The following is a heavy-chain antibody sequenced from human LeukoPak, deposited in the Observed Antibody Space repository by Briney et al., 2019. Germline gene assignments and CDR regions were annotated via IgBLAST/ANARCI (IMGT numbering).Heavy chain of an antibody. J-gene: IGHJ5*02. CDR3: AKGGRDTGGNWFDP. CDR2: ISGGGGNT. D-gene: IGHD2-8*02. V-gene: IGHV3-23*01. Sequence: GGSLRLSCVDSGFTCSTYAMSWVRQAPGKGLEWVSGISGGGGNTYYADSVKGRFTISRDNSKKTVHLQMSSLRAEDTAVYYCAKGGRDTGGNWFDPWGQGTLVTVSS. CDR1: GFTCSTYA.